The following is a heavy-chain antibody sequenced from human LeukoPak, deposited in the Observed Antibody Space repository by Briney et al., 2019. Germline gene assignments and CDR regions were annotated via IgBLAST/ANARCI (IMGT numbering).Heavy chain of an antibody. V-gene: IGHV4-34*01. D-gene: IGHD5-18*01. J-gene: IGHJ5*02. CDR3: ARGIQLWSNWFDP. Sequence: MTSETLSLTCTVSGGSISSYYWSWIRQPPGKGLEWIGEINHSGSTNYNPSLKSRVTISVDTSKNQFSLKLSSVTAADTAVYYCARGIQLWSNWFDPWGQGTLVTVSS. CDR1: GGSISSYY. CDR2: INHSGST.